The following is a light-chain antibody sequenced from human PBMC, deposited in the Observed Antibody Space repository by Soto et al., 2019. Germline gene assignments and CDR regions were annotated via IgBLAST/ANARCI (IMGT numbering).Light chain of an antibody. J-gene: IGKJ1*01. CDR3: QQYASLPRT. CDR1: QTIASNF. CDR2: NAA. V-gene: IGKV3-20*01. Sequence: IVLTQSPGTLSVSPGERASLSCRASQTIASNFIAWYQQRPGQAPRLLIYNAASRATGVPARFSGSGSGTYFSITIMRVEPDDVAMYFCQQYASLPRTFVQGTK.